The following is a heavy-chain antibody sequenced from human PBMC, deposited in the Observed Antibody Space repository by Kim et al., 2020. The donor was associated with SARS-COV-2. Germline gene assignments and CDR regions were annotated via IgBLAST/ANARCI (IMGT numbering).Heavy chain of an antibody. J-gene: IGHJ4*02. V-gene: IGHV4-59*01. Sequence: YHPSLKSRVTISVDTSKNQFSLKLSSVTAADTAVYYCARDGIAAAGLFDYWGQGTLVTVSS. D-gene: IGHD6-13*01. CDR3: ARDGIAAAGLFDY.